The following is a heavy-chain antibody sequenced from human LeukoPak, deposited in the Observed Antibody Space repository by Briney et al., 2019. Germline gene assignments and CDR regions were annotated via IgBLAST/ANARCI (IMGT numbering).Heavy chain of an antibody. CDR1: GFTFSSYS. J-gene: IGHJ5*02. Sequence: GGSLRLSCAASGFTFSSYSMNWVRQAPGKGLEWVSYISSSSSVIYYADSVMGRFTISRDNAKNSLYLQMNSLGDEDTAVYYCARDRTTVVTPRWLDPWGQGTLVTVSS. D-gene: IGHD4-23*01. CDR3: ARDRTTVVTPRWLDP. V-gene: IGHV3-48*02. CDR2: ISSSSSVI.